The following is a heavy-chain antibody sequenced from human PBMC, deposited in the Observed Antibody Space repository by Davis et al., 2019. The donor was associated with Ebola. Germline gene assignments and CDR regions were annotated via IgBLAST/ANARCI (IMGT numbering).Heavy chain of an antibody. V-gene: IGHV1-69*13. Sequence: AASVKVSCKASGGTFTRYAINWVQQAPGQGLEWIGGIVPMFGTERYAQKFQGRVTITADESTSTTYMEMSRLTSEDTAVYYCARDRGSYPLDYWGQGTLVTVSS. J-gene: IGHJ4*02. D-gene: IGHD1-26*01. CDR1: GGTFTRYA. CDR2: IVPMFGTE. CDR3: ARDRGSYPLDY.